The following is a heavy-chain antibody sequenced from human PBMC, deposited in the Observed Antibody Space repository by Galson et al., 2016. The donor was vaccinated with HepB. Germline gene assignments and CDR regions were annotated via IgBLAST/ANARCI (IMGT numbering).Heavy chain of an antibody. D-gene: IGHD4-23*01. CDR2: IWHDGTNR. V-gene: IGHV3-33*01. J-gene: IGHJ5*02. CDR3: AIVFRPETLDL. Sequence: SLRLSCAVSGLNFSTFGMHWVRQAPGKGLEWVAVIWHDGTNRYYSDSVKGRFTISRDNSNNTLYLQMNSLRVDDTAMYYCAIVFRPETLDLWGQGTLVTVSS. CDR1: GLNFSTFG.